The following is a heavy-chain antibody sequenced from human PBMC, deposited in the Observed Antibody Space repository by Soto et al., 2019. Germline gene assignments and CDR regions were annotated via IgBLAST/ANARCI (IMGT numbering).Heavy chain of an antibody. D-gene: IGHD6-19*01. Sequence: QVQLLQSGAEVKKPGSSVRVSCEACGGSFRTYSISWVRQAPGQGLEWMGEIIPIFGTVNYAQKFQGRVTITADEPTTTVYMDLRSLRSEDTAVYYCAKGAVAGTPTSYYYYGMDVWGQGTTVTVSS. J-gene: IGHJ6*02. CDR2: IIPIFGTV. CDR3: AKGAVAGTPTSYYYYGMDV. V-gene: IGHV1-69*12. CDR1: GGSFRTYS.